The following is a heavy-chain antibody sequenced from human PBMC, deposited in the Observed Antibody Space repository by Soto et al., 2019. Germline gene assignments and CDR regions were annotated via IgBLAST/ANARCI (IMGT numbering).Heavy chain of an antibody. CDR3: AMVDNYVAPTPQDV. Sequence: QVQLVQAGDEVRKPGSSVTVSCKASGYIFVNYGIAWVRPAPGQGLGWMGWISPYSGNTHYASKVQGRLTMTTDTSTSTAYMEVGSLTSDDTAVYFCAMVDNYVAPTPQDVWGQGTTFTVSS. V-gene: IGHV1-18*01. D-gene: IGHD3-16*01. J-gene: IGHJ6*02. CDR1: GYIFVNYG. CDR2: ISPYSGNT.